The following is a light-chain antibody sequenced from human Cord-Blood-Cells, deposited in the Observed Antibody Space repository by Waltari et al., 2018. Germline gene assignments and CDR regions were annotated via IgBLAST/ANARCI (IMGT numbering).Light chain of an antibody. V-gene: IGKV3-15*01. CDR3: QQYNNWPYS. CDR1: QSVSSN. J-gene: IGKJ2*03. CDR2: GAS. Sequence: EIVMTQSPATLSVSPGERATLSCRASQSVSSNLAWYQQKPGQAPRLLIYGASTRATGIPAMFSGSGSGTEFTLTISSLQSEDFAVYYCQQYNNWPYSFGQGTKLGIK.